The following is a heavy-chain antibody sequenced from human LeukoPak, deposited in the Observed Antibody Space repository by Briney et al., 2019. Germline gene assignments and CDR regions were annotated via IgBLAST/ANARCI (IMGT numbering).Heavy chain of an antibody. V-gene: IGHV3-30*18. J-gene: IGHJ4*02. Sequence: GRSLRLSCAASGFTFSSYGMHWVRQAPGKGLEWVAVISDDGSYKYYADSVKGRFTISRDNFKNTLYLQMNSLRAEDTAVYYCAKDGYSSSWYSHFDYSGQGTLVTVSS. CDR3: AKDGYSSSWYSHFDY. CDR1: GFTFSSYG. D-gene: IGHD6-13*01. CDR2: ISDDGSYK.